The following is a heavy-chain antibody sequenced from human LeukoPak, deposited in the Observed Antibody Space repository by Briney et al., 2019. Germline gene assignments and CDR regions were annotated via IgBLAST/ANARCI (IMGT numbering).Heavy chain of an antibody. CDR1: GGSISSYY. V-gene: IGHV4-59*01. CDR2: IYYSGST. CDR3: ATGPWPPNYYYHYGMDV. Sequence: PSETLSLTCTVSGGSISSYYWSWIRQPPGKGLEWIGCIYYSGSTNYNPSLKSRVTISVDTSKNQFSLKLSSVTAADTAVYYCATGPWPPNYYYHYGMDVWGQGTTVSVSS. J-gene: IGHJ6*02.